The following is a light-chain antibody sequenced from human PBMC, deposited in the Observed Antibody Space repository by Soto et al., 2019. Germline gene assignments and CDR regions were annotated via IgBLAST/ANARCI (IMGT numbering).Light chain of an antibody. V-gene: IGKV1-39*01. CDR3: QQSYSYPPYT. J-gene: IGKJ2*01. Sequence: DIQMTQSPSSLSASVGDRVTITCRASQDIDSYLNWYQQKPGKAPNLLIYGASSLHRGVPSRFSGSGSGTDFTLPISSLQPEDFATYYCQQSYSYPPYTFGQGTKLDI. CDR1: QDIDSY. CDR2: GAS.